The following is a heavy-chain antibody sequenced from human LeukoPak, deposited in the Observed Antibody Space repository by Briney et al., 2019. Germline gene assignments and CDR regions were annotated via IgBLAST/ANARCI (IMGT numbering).Heavy chain of an antibody. CDR3: ARTGLLPYHFNNWFDP. Sequence: SGTLSLTCAVYGGSFSGYYWSWIRQPPGKGLECIGEINHSGSTNYTPSLKSRVTISVDTSKNQFSLKLSSVTAADAAVYYCARTGLLPYHFNNWFDPEGQGTLVTVSS. V-gene: IGHV4-34*01. D-gene: IGHD2-15*01. CDR2: INHSGST. J-gene: IGHJ5*02. CDR1: GGSFSGYY.